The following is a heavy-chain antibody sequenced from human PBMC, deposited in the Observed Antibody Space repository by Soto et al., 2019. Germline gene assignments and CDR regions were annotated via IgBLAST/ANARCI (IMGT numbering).Heavy chain of an antibody. V-gene: IGHV3-30*03. J-gene: IGHJ3*02. CDR3: AQLLGGSYAFEI. Sequence: GGSLSLSCAVSGFTFSSYGIHWVRQAPDKGLEWVALISFDGSKRDYADSVRGRFTVSRDNSKNALHLQMNSLRPEDTAVYYCAQLLGGSYAFEIWGQGTLVTVSS. D-gene: IGHD1-26*01. CDR1: GFTFSSYG. CDR2: ISFDGSKR.